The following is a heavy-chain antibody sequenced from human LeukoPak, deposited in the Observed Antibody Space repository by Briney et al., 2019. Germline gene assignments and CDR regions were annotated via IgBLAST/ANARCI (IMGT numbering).Heavy chain of an antibody. D-gene: IGHD2-2*01. CDR3: ARDSSDAFDI. CDR2: ISSSSSYI. Sequence: PGGSLRLSCAASGFTFSSYSMNWVRQAPGKGLEWVSSISSSSSYIYYADSVKGRFTISRDSAKNSLYLQMNSLRAEDTAVYYCARDSSDAFDIWGQGTMVTVSS. V-gene: IGHV3-21*01. CDR1: GFTFSSYS. J-gene: IGHJ3*02.